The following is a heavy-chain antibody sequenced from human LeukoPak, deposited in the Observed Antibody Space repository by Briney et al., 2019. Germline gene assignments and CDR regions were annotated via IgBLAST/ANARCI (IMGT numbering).Heavy chain of an antibody. J-gene: IGHJ4*02. Sequence: PGGSLRLSCAASGFTVSSNYMSWVRQAPGKGLEWVSVIYSGGSTYYADSVKGRFTISRDNSKNTLYLQMNSLRAEDTAVYYCARDRLWFGESYFDYWGQGTLVTVSS. CDR3: ARDRLWFGESYFDY. D-gene: IGHD3-10*01. CDR2: IYSGGST. V-gene: IGHV3-66*01. CDR1: GFTVSSNY.